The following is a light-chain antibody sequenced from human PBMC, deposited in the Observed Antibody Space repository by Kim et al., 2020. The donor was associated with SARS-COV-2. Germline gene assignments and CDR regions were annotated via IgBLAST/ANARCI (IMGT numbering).Light chain of an antibody. CDR2: DVN. CDR3: CSHAGSYTWV. V-gene: IGLV2-11*01. Sequence: GQSVTMSCTGTSREVGGYDSVSWYQHHAGTAPKLMIYDVNKRPSGVPDRFSGSKSGNTASLTISGLQAEDEADYYCCSHAGSYTWVFGGGTQLTVL. CDR1: SREVGGYDS. J-gene: IGLJ3*02.